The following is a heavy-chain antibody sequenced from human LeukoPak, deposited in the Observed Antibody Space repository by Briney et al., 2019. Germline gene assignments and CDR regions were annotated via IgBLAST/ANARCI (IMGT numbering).Heavy chain of an antibody. CDR2: ISYDGSNK. D-gene: IGHD6-13*01. V-gene: IGHV3-30*04. J-gene: IGHJ4*02. CDR3: ARGTTQIAAAGTSEYYFDY. Sequence: GGSLRLSCAASGFTFSSYAMHWVRQAPGKGLEWVAVISYDGSNKYYAESVKGRFTISRDNSKNTLYLQMNSLRAEDTAVYYCARGTTQIAAAGTSEYYFDYWGQGTLVTVSS. CDR1: GFTFSSYA.